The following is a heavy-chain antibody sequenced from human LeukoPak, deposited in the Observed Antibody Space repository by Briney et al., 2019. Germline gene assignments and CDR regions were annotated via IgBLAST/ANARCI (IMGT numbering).Heavy chain of an antibody. V-gene: IGHV3-53*01. Sequence: GGSLRLSCAASGFTVSSNYMSWVRQAPGKGLEWVSVIYSGGSTYYADSVRGRFTISRDNSKNTLYLQMNSLRAEDTAVYYCARSGIAVAGTGYFDYWGQGTLVTVSS. CDR1: GFTVSSNY. CDR3: ARSGIAVAGTGYFDY. J-gene: IGHJ4*02. CDR2: IYSGGST. D-gene: IGHD6-19*01.